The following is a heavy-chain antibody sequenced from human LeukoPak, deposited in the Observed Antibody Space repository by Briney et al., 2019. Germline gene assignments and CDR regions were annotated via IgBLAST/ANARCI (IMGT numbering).Heavy chain of an antibody. J-gene: IGHJ4*02. CDR2: ISSSTSSI. CDR3: AKSFWWFGEFSPFDY. D-gene: IGHD3-10*01. Sequence: GGSLRLSCAASGFTFSSYTMNWVRQAPGKGLEWVSCISSSTSSIYYADSVKGRFTISRDNAKNSLYLQMNSLRAEDTAVYYCAKSFWWFGEFSPFDYWGQGTLVTVSS. CDR1: GFTFSSYT. V-gene: IGHV3-21*01.